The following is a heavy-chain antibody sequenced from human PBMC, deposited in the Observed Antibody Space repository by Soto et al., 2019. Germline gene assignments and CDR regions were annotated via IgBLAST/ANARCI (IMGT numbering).Heavy chain of an antibody. CDR2: INAGNGDT. Sequence: QVQVVQSGAEVKKPGASVRVSCKASGYILSDYDMHWVRQAPGQRPGWMGWINAGNGDTLYSQKFQGSGTITRDTSANTAYMELGSLTSEDTAVYYCARDGPEYRSCGYSYRPWFDYWGQGTLVTVSS. CDR3: ARDGPEYRSCGYSYRPWFDY. J-gene: IGHJ4*02. V-gene: IGHV1-3*01. CDR1: GYILSDYD. D-gene: IGHD3-22*01.